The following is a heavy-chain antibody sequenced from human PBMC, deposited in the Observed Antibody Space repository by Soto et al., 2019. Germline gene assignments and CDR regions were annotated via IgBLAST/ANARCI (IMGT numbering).Heavy chain of an antibody. CDR3: ARGRVLLWFGERVFLDP. V-gene: IGHV1-69*05. CDR1: GGTLSSYA. Sequence: PGGTLSSYAISWVRQAPGHGLEWMGGLIPIFGTANYSQKFQGRVTITRDTSASTAYMELNSLRSEDTAVYYCARGRVLLWFGERVFLDPRSQGTFVSGSS. J-gene: IGHJ5*02. CDR2: LIPIFGTA. D-gene: IGHD3-10*01.